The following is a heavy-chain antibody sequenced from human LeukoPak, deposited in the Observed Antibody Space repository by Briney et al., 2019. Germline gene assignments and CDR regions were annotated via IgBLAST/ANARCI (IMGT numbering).Heavy chain of an antibody. CDR2: IYSGGST. V-gene: IGHV3-66*01. CDR1: GFTVSSNY. J-gene: IGHJ5*02. CDR3: AGLWFGELLTENWFDP. Sequence: GGSLRLSCAASGFTVSSNYMSWVRQAPGKGLEWASVIYSGGSTYYADSVKGRFTISRDNSKNTLYLQMNSLRAEDTAVYYCAGLWFGELLTENWFDPWGQGTLVTVFS. D-gene: IGHD3-10*01.